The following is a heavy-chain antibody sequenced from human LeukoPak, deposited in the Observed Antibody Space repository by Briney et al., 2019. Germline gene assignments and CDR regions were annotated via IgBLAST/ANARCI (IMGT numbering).Heavy chain of an antibody. Sequence: PSETLSLTCAVYGGSFSGYYWSWIRRPPGKGLEWIGEINHSGSTNYNPSLKSRVTISVDTSKNQFSLKLSSVTAADTAVYYCARGRRTLYKMTPGDAFDIWGKGTMVTVSS. J-gene: IGHJ3*02. CDR1: GGSFSGYY. V-gene: IGHV4-34*01. D-gene: IGHD3-16*01. CDR2: INHSGST. CDR3: ARGRRTLYKMTPGDAFDI.